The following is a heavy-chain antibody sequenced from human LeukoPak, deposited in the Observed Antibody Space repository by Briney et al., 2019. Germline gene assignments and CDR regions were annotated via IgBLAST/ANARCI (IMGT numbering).Heavy chain of an antibody. J-gene: IGHJ3*02. CDR3: ARAAPKGSRQDALDI. CDR1: GFTFSSYW. D-gene: IGHD2-15*01. V-gene: IGHV3-7*01. CDR2: IKQDGSEK. Sequence: GGSLRLSCAASGFTFSSYWVSWVRQAPGKGLEWVANIKQDGSEKYYVDSVKGRFTISRDNAKNSLYLQMNSLRAEDTAVYYCARAAPKGSRQDALDIWGQGTMVTVSS.